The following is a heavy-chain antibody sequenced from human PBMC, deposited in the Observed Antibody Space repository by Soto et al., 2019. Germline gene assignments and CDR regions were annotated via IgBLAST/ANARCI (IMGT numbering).Heavy chain of an antibody. J-gene: IGHJ6*02. CDR2: IYYSGST. CDR3: AREGRAARYYYYGMDV. D-gene: IGHD6-6*01. Sequence: QVQLQESGPGLVKPSETLSLTCTVSGGSISSYYWSWIRQPPGKGLEWIGYIYYSGSTNYNPSLKSRFTISVDTSKNQFSLKLSSVTAADTAVYYCAREGRAARYYYYGMDVWGQGTTVTVSS. V-gene: IGHV4-59*01. CDR1: GGSISSYY.